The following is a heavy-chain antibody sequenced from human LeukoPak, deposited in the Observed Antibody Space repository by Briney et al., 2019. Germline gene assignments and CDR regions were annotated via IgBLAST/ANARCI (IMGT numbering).Heavy chain of an antibody. CDR3: RKLAGYGAYDAFDV. J-gene: IGHJ3*01. V-gene: IGHV3-23*01. CDR2: ITGIGSIT. Sequence: GGSLRLSCAASGFTFNNYAMTWVRQAPGKGLEWVSAITGIGSITYYADSVKGRFTISRDNSKNTLYLQMNSLRAESSAVYYGRKLAGYGAYDAFDVWGQGTMVTVSS. CDR1: GFTFNNYA. D-gene: IGHD5-12*01.